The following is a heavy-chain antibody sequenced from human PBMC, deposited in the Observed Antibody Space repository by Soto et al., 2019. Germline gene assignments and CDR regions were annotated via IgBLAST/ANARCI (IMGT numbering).Heavy chain of an antibody. Sequence: GGSLRLSCAASGFTFSSYGMHWVRQAPGKGLEWVAVISYDGSNKYYADSVKGRFTISRDNSKNTLYLQMNSLRAEDTAVYYCAKDRHYDFWSGYPRLGYWGQGTLVTVSS. V-gene: IGHV3-30*18. D-gene: IGHD3-3*01. CDR3: AKDRHYDFWSGYPRLGY. J-gene: IGHJ4*02. CDR2: ISYDGSNK. CDR1: GFTFSSYG.